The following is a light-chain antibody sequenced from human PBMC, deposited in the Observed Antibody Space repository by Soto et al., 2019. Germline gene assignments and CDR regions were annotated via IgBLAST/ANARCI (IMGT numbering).Light chain of an antibody. CDR3: QRYNSGPFT. V-gene: IGKV3-15*01. Sequence: EVVMTQSPATLSLSPGEGATLSCRASQGIGDTLAWYKHKTGQTPRLLISDTSTRATGVPAGFSGSRSGTAVTLTIYSLRSEDFAVYCGQRYNSGPFTFGGGPNVGSK. J-gene: IGKJ4*02. CDR2: DTS. CDR1: QGIGDT.